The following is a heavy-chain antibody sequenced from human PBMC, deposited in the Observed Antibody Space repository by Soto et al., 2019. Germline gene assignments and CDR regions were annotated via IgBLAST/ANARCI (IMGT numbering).Heavy chain of an antibody. J-gene: IGHJ4*02. CDR2: ISYDGSNK. CDR1: GFTFNTYA. V-gene: IGHV3-30-3*01. CDR3: ARGPRWAPGDS. Sequence: QVQLVESGGGVVQPGRSLRLSCAASGFTFNTYAMHWVRQAPGKGLEWVAVISYDGSNKYYADSVKGRFTISRDNSKNTLYLQMNSLRSEDTAVYYCARGPRWAPGDSWGQGTLVTVSS.